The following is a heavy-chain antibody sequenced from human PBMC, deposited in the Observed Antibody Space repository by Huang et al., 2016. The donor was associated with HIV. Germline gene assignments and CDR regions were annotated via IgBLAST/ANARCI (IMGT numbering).Heavy chain of an antibody. V-gene: IGHV3-23*01. Sequence: EVQVLESGGGLVQPGGSLRLSCRASGFPFSDSAMTWVRQAPGKGLEWVSGITGGGSSRYYADSVKGRFTISSDSSKNTLYLQMNRLRAEDTAVYYCARLAYYFYYLDVWGRGTTVTVSS. CDR3: ARLAYYFYYLDV. J-gene: IGHJ6*03. CDR1: GFPFSDSA. CDR2: ITGGGSSR.